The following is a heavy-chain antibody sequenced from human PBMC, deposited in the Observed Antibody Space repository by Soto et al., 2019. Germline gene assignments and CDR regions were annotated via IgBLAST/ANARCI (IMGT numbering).Heavy chain of an antibody. CDR2: INPNSGGT. V-gene: IGHV1-2*02. CDR3: ARVEVRGSGKRWDAGYYYGMDV. CDR1: GYTFTGYY. D-gene: IGHD3-10*01. J-gene: IGHJ6*02. Sequence: QVQLVQSGAEVKKPGASVKVSCKASGYTFTGYYMHWVRQAPGQGLEWMGWINPNSGGTNYAQKFQGRVTMTRDTSISTAYMELSRLRSDDTAVYYCARVEVRGSGKRWDAGYYYGMDVWGQGTTVTVSS.